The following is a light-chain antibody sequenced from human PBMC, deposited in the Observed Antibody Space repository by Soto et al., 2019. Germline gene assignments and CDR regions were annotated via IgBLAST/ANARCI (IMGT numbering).Light chain of an antibody. CDR1: SSDIGDYKY. V-gene: IGLV2-14*01. J-gene: IGLJ2*01. Sequence: QSALTQPASVSGSPGQSITISCTGTSSDIGDYKYVSWYQQHPGKAPKLMIYEVSNRPSGVSNRFSGSKSGNTASLTISGLQAEDEADCYCSSYTSSSTLVFGGGTKLTVL. CDR3: SSYTSSSTLV. CDR2: EVS.